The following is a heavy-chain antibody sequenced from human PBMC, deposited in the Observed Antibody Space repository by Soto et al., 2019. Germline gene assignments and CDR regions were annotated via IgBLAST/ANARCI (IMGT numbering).Heavy chain of an antibody. CDR1: GGSTSSSSYY. J-gene: IGHJ4*01. CDR2: IYYSGST. Sequence: SETLSLTCTVSGGSTSSSSYYWGWIRQPPGKGLEWIGSIYYSGSTYYNPSLKSRVTMSLDTSKNQFSLKLSSVTAAATAVYYCASYDILPDQSTQYSFEEWGEGSQVTV. V-gene: IGHV4-39*01. D-gene: IGHD3-9*01. CDR3: ASYDILPDQSTQYSFEE.